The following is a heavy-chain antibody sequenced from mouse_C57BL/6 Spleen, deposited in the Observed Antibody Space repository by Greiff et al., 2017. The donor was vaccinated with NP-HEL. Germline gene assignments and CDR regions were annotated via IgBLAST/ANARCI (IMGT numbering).Heavy chain of an antibody. CDR2: IYPGDGDT. CDR1: GYAFSSSW. CDR3: ARSYGSSYKGLDY. D-gene: IGHD1-1*01. Sequence: QVQLQQSGPELVKPGASVKISCKASGYAFSSSWMNWVKQRPGKGLEWIGRIYPGDGDTNYNGKFKGKATLTADKSSSTAYMQLSSLTSEDSEVNSGARSYGSSYKGLDYWGQGTTLTVSS. J-gene: IGHJ2*01. V-gene: IGHV1-82*01.